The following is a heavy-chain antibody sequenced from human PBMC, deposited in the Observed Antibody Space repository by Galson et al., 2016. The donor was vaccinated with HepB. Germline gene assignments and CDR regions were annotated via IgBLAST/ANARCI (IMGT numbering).Heavy chain of an antibody. CDR2: IWYDGSKK. J-gene: IGHJ4*02. Sequence: SLRLSCAASGFTFSSYVMHWVRQGPGKGLEWVAVIWYDGSKKYYADSVKGRFTISRDNSENTLYLQMDSLRAEDTAIYYCARGFSSWDYFDYWGQGTLVTVSS. V-gene: IGHV3-33*01. CDR3: ARGFSSWDYFDY. CDR1: GFTFSSYV.